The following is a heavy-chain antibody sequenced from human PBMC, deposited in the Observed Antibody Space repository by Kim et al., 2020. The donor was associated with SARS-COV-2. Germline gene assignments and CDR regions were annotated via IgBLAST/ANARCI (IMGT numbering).Heavy chain of an antibody. Sequence: GESLKISCKGSGYSFTSYWIGWVRQMPGKGLEWMGIIYPGDSDTRYSPSFQGQVTISADKSISTAYLQWSSLKASDTAMYYCARVTSYGSGSYYGFYYYGMDVWGQGTTVTVSS. D-gene: IGHD3-10*01. CDR1: GYSFTSYW. CDR3: ARVTSYGSGSYYGFYYYGMDV. V-gene: IGHV5-51*01. J-gene: IGHJ6*02. CDR2: IYPGDSDT.